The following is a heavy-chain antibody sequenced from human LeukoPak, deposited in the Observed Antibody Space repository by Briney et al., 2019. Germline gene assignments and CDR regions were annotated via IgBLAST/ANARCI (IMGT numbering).Heavy chain of an antibody. J-gene: IGHJ6*02. Sequence: SETLSLTCTVSGGSISSSSYYWGWIRQPPGKELEWIGSIYYSGSTYYNPSLKSRVTISVDTSKNQFSLKLSSVTAADTAVYYCARRWGSGTFYTNYYGMDVWGQGTTVTVSS. V-gene: IGHV4-39*07. CDR3: ARRWGSGTFYTNYYGMDV. D-gene: IGHD2-2*02. CDR1: GGSISSSSYY. CDR2: IYYSGST.